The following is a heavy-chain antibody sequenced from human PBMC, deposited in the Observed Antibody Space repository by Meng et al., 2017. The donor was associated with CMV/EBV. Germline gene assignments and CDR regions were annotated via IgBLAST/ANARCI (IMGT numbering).Heavy chain of an antibody. J-gene: IGHJ6*02. CDR2: IKHDGSEK. CDR1: GFTFSSYW. CDR3: ARDGRSLQPEYYYYGMDV. Sequence: GESLKISCAASGFTFSSYWMSWVRQAPGKGLEWVANIKHDGSEKYYVDSVKGRFTISRDNAKNSLYLQMNSLRAEDTAVYYCARDGRSLQPEYYYYGMDVWGQGTTVTVSS. V-gene: IGHV3-7*01.